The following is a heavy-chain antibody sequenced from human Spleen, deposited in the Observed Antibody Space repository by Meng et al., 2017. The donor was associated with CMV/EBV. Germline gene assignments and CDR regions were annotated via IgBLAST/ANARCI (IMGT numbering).Heavy chain of an antibody. Sequence: GGSLSLSCTASGFTFGDFGMNWVRQAPGKGLEWVGFIRRSPSGWTTHYAASGKGRFSISRDDSKSIAYLQMTSLEPEDTAVYYCTSLGHIFLDFVIWGQGTLVTVSS. D-gene: IGHD3/OR15-3a*01. CDR1: GFTFGDFG. CDR2: IRRSPSGWTT. J-gene: IGHJ3*02. CDR3: TSLGHIFLDFVI. V-gene: IGHV3-49*04.